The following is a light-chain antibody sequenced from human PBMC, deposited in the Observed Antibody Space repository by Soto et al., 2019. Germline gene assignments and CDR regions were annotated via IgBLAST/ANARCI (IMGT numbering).Light chain of an antibody. Sequence: DMQMTQSPSSLTASVGDRVTITCRPSQTIDNYLNWYQHKPGKAPKLLIYGASTLQSGVSSRFTGSASGTDFTLTIDNLQAEDFATYYCQQTYTTPFAFGQGTKLEI. J-gene: IGKJ2*01. CDR1: QTIDNY. CDR2: GAS. CDR3: QQTYTTPFA. V-gene: IGKV1-39*01.